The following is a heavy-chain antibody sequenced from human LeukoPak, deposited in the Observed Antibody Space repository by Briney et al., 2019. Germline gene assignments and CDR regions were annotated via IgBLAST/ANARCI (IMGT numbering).Heavy chain of an antibody. CDR2: ISGSGGST. V-gene: IGHV3-23*01. D-gene: IGHD4-17*01. Sequence: GGSLRLSCAASGFTFSSYAMSWVRQAPGKGLEWVSAISGSGGSTYYADSVKGRFTISRDNSKNTLYLQMNSLRAEDTAVYYCAKDSYGDYHRGYFDYWGQGTLVTVSS. J-gene: IGHJ4*02. CDR3: AKDSYGDYHRGYFDY. CDR1: GFTFSSYA.